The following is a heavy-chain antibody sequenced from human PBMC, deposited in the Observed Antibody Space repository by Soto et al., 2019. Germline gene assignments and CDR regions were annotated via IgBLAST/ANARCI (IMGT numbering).Heavy chain of an antibody. Sequence: QVTLKESGPELVKPTETLTLTCTVSGFSLSNARMGVSWIRQPPGKALEWLAHIFSNDEKSYSTSLKSRLTISKDTPKSQVVLTMTNMDPVDTATYYCARIVGLQGPYSSVRVNDYWGQGTLVTVSS. V-gene: IGHV2-26*01. CDR3: ARIVGLQGPYSSVRVNDY. CDR2: IFSNDEK. D-gene: IGHD6-19*01. CDR1: GFSLSNARMG. J-gene: IGHJ4*02.